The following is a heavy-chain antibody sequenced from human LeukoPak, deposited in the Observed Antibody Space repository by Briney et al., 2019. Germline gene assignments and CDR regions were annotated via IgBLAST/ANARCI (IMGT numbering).Heavy chain of an antibody. V-gene: IGHV3-33*01. J-gene: IGHJ4*02. CDR1: GFTFSSYG. D-gene: IGHD3-10*01. CDR3: ARDLLWLGESLGY. CDR2: IWYDGSKT. Sequence: GGSLRLSCAASGFTFSSYGMHWVRQAPGKGLEWVAVIWYDGSKTYYADSVKGRFTISRDNSKNTLYLQVNSLRPEDTAVYYCARDLLWLGESLGYWGQGTLVTVSS.